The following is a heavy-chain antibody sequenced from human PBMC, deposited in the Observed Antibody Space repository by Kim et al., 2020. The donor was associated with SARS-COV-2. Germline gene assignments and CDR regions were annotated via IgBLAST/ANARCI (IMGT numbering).Heavy chain of an antibody. J-gene: IGHJ6*01. Sequence: SETLSLTCTVSGGSISSSSYYWGWIRQPPGKGLEWIGSIYYSGSTYYNPSLKSRVTISVDTSKNQFSLKLSSVTAADTAVYYCARGGPLLWFGETLTYG. V-gene: IGHV4-39*07. CDR3: ARGGPLLWFGETLTYG. CDR2: IYYSGST. D-gene: IGHD3-10*01. CDR1: GGSISSSSYY.